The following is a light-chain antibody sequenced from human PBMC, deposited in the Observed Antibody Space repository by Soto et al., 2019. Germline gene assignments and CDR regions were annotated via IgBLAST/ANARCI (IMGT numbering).Light chain of an antibody. V-gene: IGLV2-23*02. CDR1: SSDVGNYNL. Sequence: QSVLTQPASESGSPGQSITISCTGTSSDVGNYNLVSWYQQHPGKAPKLMIYEVSKRPSGVSNRFSGSKSGNTASLTISGLQAEDEADYYCCSHAGSSTPLIFGTGTKVTVL. J-gene: IGLJ1*01. CDR3: CSHAGSSTPLI. CDR2: EVS.